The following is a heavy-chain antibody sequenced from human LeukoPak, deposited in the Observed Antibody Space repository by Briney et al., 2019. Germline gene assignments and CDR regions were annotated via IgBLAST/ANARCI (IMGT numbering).Heavy chain of an antibody. V-gene: IGHV4-4*07. CDR3: ARDRNYYYGSGSYPYDAFDI. Sequence: PSETLSLTCTVSGGSISSYYWSWIRQPAGKGLEWIGRIYATGSTNYNPSLKSRVTMSVDTSKNQFSLKLSSVPAADTAVYYCARDRNYYYGSGSYPYDAFDIWGQGTMVTVSS. CDR1: GGSISSYY. J-gene: IGHJ3*02. CDR2: IYATGST. D-gene: IGHD3-10*01.